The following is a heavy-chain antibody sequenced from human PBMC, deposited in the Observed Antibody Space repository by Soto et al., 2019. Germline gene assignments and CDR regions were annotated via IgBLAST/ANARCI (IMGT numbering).Heavy chain of an antibody. CDR1: GGSISSYY. CDR3: ARVVSGTRLTSWYFDL. D-gene: IGHD6-25*01. J-gene: IGHJ2*01. CDR2: IYYSGST. Sequence: QVQLQESGPGLVKPSETLSLTCTVSGGSISSYYWSWIRQPPGKGLEWIGYIYYSGSTNYNPSLKSRVTISVDTSKNQFSLKLSSVTAADTAVYYCARVVSGTRLTSWYFDLWGRGTLVTVSS. V-gene: IGHV4-59*01.